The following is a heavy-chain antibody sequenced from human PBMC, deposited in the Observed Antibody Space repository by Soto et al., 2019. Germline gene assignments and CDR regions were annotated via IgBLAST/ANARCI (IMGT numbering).Heavy chain of an antibody. CDR2: ISYSGST. V-gene: IGHV4-59*01. CDR3: VKGEYYYDSSGYYPFDY. D-gene: IGHD3-22*01. CDR1: DGSISSYY. J-gene: IGHJ4*02. Sequence: SETLSLTCTVSDGSISSYYWSWIRQPPGKGLECIGYISYSGSTKYNPSLKIRVTISRGNSKNTQYLQMSSLRADDTAVYYCVKGEYYYDSSGYYPFDYWGQGTLVTVSS.